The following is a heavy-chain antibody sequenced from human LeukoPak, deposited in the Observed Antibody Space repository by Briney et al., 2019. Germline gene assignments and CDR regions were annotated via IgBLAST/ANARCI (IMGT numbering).Heavy chain of an antibody. D-gene: IGHD4-23*01. J-gene: IGHJ5*02. V-gene: IGHV3-30*03. CDR3: LLPWPRWA. CDR2: ISYDGTIQ. Sequence: PGGSLRLSCAASQVTLGDFGVHWVRQAPGKGLEWVAVISYDGTIQYYGDSVKGRLTISRDNTNNTVYLQMNSLRPDDTAVYYCLLPWPRWAWGQGTLVTVSS. CDR1: QVTLGDFG.